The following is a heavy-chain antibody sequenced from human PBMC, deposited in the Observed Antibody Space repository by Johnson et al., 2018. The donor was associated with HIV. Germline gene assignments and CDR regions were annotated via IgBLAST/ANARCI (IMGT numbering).Heavy chain of an antibody. J-gene: IGHJ3*02. V-gene: IGHV3-48*01. CDR2: ISSSGSTL. Sequence: VQLVESGGVVVQPGRSLRLSCAASGFTFSSYAMHWIRQAPGQGLAWVSYISSSGSTLYYADPVKGRFTISRDNSKNTLYLQMNSLRAEDTAVYYCARGDTAMGYDAFDIWGQGTMVTVSS. CDR3: ARGDTAMGYDAFDI. D-gene: IGHD5-18*01. CDR1: GFTFSSYA.